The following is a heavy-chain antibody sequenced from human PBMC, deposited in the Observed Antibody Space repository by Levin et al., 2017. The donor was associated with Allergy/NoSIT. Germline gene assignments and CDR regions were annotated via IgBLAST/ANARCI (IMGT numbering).Heavy chain of an antibody. CDR1: GGSISSSTYY. CDR3: ARHDVGYCTLTNCCMKSWFGP. D-gene: IGHD2-2*01. CDR2: IHHSGST. V-gene: IGHV4-39*01. J-gene: IGHJ5*02. Sequence: PSETLSLTCTVSGGSISSSTYYWGWIRQPPGKGLEWIGSIHHSGSTYYSPSLKSRVTISVDTSKNQFSLRLSSVTAADTAAYSCARHDVGYCTLTNCCMKSWFGPWGQGTLVTVSS.